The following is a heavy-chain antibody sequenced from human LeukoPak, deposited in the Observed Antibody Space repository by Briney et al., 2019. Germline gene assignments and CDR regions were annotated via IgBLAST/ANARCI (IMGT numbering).Heavy chain of an antibody. V-gene: IGHV3-48*04. J-gene: IGHJ4*02. CDR3: ARDVSHCINGVCSGY. CDR1: GFNFSSYS. Sequence: GGSLRLSCAASGFNFSSYSMNWVRQAPGKGLEWVSYISTSSINIYYADSVKGRFTISRDNAKSSLYLQMNSLRAEDTAVYYCARDVSHCINGVCSGYWGQGTLVSVSS. D-gene: IGHD2-8*01. CDR2: ISTSSINI.